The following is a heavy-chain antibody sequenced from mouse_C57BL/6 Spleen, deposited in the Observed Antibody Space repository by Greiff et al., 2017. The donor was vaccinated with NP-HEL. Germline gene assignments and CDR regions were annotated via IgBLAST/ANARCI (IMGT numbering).Heavy chain of an antibody. V-gene: IGHV5-6*01. CDR2: ISSGGSYT. D-gene: IGHD1-1*01. J-gene: IGHJ1*03. CDR3: ARRDYGSSPNWYFDV. CDR1: GFTFSSYG. Sequence: EVQLVESGGDLVKPGGSLKLSCAASGFTFSSYGMSWVRQTPDKRLEWVATISSGGSYTYYPDSVKGRFTISRDNAKNTLYLQMSSLKSEDTAMYYCARRDYGSSPNWYFDVWGTGTTVTVSS.